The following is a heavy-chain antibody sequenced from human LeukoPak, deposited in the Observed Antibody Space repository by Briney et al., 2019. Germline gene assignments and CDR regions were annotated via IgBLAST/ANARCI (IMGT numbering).Heavy chain of an antibody. V-gene: IGHV4-38-2*02. J-gene: IGHJ4*02. CDR3: ASMDILVLPAASFDY. Sequence: SETLSLTCTVSGYSISSGYYWGWIRQPPGKGLEWIGSIYHSGSTYYNPSLKSRVTISVDTSKNQFSLKLSSVTAADTAVYYCASMDILVLPAASFDYWGQGTLVTVSS. D-gene: IGHD2-2*03. CDR1: GYSISSGYY. CDR2: IYHSGST.